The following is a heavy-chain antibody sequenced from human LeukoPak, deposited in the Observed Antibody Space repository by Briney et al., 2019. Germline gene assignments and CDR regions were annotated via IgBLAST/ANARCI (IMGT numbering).Heavy chain of an antibody. Sequence: SETLSLTCAVSGGSISSGGYYWSWIRQPPGKGLEWIGYIYSTGGTSGSTDYNPSLKSRVTISVDTSKNQFSLKLTSVTAADTAVYYCARYRAFDIWGQGTMVTVSS. J-gene: IGHJ3*02. CDR3: ARYRAFDI. V-gene: IGHV4-61*08. CDR1: GGSISSGGYY. CDR2: IYSTGGTSGST.